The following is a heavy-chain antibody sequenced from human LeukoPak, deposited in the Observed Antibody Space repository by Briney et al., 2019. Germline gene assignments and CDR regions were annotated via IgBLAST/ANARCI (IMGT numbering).Heavy chain of an antibody. J-gene: IGHJ4*02. CDR2: INNEGTGT. V-gene: IGHV3-74*01. Sequence: GGSLRLSCAATGFSFSAYWMHWVRQAPGKGLVWVSRINNEGTGTDYADSVRGRFTISRVNVENTLYLQMNSLRAEDTAVYYCAALGYFDYWGQGTLVTVSS. D-gene: IGHD3-16*01. CDR3: AALGYFDY. CDR1: GFSFSAYW.